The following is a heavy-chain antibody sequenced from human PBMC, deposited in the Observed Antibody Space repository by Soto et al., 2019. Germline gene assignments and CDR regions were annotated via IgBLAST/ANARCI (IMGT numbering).Heavy chain of an antibody. CDR2: ISSNGGST. CDR1: GFTFSSYA. V-gene: IGHV3-64D*08. J-gene: IGHJ4*02. D-gene: IGHD3-16*01. CDR3: VKVAAWGPDS. Sequence: GGSLRLSCSASGFTFSSYAMHWVRQAPGKGLEYVSAISSNGGSTYYADSVKGRFTISRDNSRNTLYLQMSSLRAEDTAVYYCVKVAAWGPDSWGQGTLVTVSS.